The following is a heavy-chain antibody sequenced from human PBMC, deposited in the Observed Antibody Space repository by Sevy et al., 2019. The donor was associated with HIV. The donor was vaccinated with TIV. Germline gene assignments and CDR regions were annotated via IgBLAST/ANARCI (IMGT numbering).Heavy chain of an antibody. J-gene: IGHJ4*02. CDR1: GFTFDDYA. V-gene: IGHV3-43D*03. CDR2: ISWDGGST. Sequence: GGSLRLSCAASGFTFDDYAMHWVRQPPGKGLEWVSLISWDGGSTYYADSVKGRFTISRDNSKNSLYLQMNSLRAEDTALYYCAKDRWGYSYGFTPDYWGQGTLVTVSS. CDR3: AKDRWGYSYGFTPDY. D-gene: IGHD5-18*01.